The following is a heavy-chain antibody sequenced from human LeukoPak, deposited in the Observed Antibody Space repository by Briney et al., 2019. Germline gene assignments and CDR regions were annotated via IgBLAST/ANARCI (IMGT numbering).Heavy chain of an antibody. J-gene: IGHJ4*02. V-gene: IGHV1-18*01. CDR3: ARVVAAAGTNRFDY. CDR2: ISAYNGNT. D-gene: IGHD6-13*01. Sequence: ASVKVSCKASGYTFTSYGISWVRQAPGQGLEWMGWISAYNGNTNYAQKLQGRVTMTRDTSISTAYMELSRLRSDDTAVYYCARVVAAAGTNRFDYWGQGTLVTVSS. CDR1: GYTFTSYG.